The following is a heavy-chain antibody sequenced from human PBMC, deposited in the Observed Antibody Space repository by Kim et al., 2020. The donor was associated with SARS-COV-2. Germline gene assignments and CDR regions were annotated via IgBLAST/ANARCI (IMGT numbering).Heavy chain of an antibody. CDR3: ATPITRVGYGMDV. J-gene: IGHJ6*02. V-gene: IGHV1-2*06. CDR2: IDPNSGGT. Sequence: ASVKVSCKASGYTFTGYYLHWMRQAPGQGLEWMGRIDPNSGGTNYPQRFQGRVTMTRDTSISTAYMELSRVTSDDTAVYYFATPITRVGYGMDVWGQGTT. CDR1: GYTFTGYY.